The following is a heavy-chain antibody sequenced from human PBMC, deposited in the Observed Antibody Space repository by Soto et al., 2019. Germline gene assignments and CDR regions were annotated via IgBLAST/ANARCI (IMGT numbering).Heavy chain of an antibody. CDR1: GFTFSRHA. D-gene: IGHD3-3*01. CDR2: ISRDGSYI. J-gene: IGHJ5*01. Sequence: QVQLVESGGGEVQPGGSLRLSCEASGFTFSRHAIHWVRLTPGRGLEWVLAISRDGSYIYYTDSVKGRFTVSRDNSKNTVFVQMNRLIPDDTALYFCARTRNGGVADSFDSWGQGTRVTVSS. CDR3: ARTRNGGVADSFDS. V-gene: IGHV3-30*04.